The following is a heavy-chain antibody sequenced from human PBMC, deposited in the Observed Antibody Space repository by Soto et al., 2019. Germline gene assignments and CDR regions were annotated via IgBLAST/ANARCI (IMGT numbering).Heavy chain of an antibody. J-gene: IGHJ4*02. D-gene: IGHD6-19*01. Sequence: EVHLVESGGGLVQPGESLRLSCAASGFTFSDAWMNWVRQAPGKGLEWVGRIKSKTDGETTDYAAPVKGKFTISRDDTKNTLHLQMNSLQTEATAVYYCTTGSLARIPRWGQGTLVTVSS. CDR3: TTGSLARIPR. V-gene: IGHV3-15*07. CDR1: GFTFSDAW. CDR2: IKSKTDGETT.